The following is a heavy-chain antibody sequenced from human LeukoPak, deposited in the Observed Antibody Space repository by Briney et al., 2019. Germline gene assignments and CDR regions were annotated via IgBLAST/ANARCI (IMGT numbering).Heavy chain of an antibody. D-gene: IGHD1-26*01. V-gene: IGHV3-30-3*01. CDR1: GFTFSSYA. Sequence: PGGSLRLSCAASGFTFSSYAMHWVRQAPGKGREWVAVISYDGSNKYYADSVKGRFTISRDNSKNTLYLQMNSLRAEDTAVYYCARDQWDQGFDYWGQGTLVTVSS. J-gene: IGHJ4*02. CDR2: ISYDGSNK. CDR3: ARDQWDQGFDY.